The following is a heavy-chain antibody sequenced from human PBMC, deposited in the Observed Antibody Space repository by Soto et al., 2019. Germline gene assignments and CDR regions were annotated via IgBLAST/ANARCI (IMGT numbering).Heavy chain of an antibody. CDR3: ARGPL. CDR1: GFTFSRSW. V-gene: IGHV3-7*05. Sequence: EVQLVESGGGLVQPGGSLRLSCAASGFTFSRSWMSWVRQAPGKGLEWVANIKQDGSEKYYVDSVKGRFTISRDKAKNSLYLQMNSLRAEDTAVYYCARGPLWGQGTLVTVSS. CDR2: IKQDGSEK. J-gene: IGHJ4*02.